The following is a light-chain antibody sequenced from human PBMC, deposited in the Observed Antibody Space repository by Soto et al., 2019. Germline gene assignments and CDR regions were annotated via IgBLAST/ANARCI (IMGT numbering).Light chain of an antibody. V-gene: IGKV3-20*01. J-gene: IGKJ5*01. CDR2: GSS. CDR3: QHYGGSPST. CDR1: QSVSSSY. Sequence: EIGLTQSPGTLSLSPGERVTLSCRASQSVSSSYLAWYQQKPGQAPRLLIYGSSSRANGIPDRVSVSESGIDFTVNLGRLAPEGFAVCYCQHYGGSPSTFARGPRQQI.